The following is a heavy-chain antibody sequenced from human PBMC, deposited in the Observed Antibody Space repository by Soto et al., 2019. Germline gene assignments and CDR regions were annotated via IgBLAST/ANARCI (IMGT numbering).Heavy chain of an antibody. CDR1: GGSISSHN. Sequence: SETPSLTCTVSGGSISSHNWGWIRLPPGKGLEWIGYIRDSGDTSYNPSLNSRVTMSLDTSKNEFSLRLSSVTAADTAVYYCARLNGYCISTNCHGYYGMDVWGQGTTVTVSS. J-gene: IGHJ6*02. CDR2: IRDSGDT. V-gene: IGHV4-59*08. CDR3: ARLNGYCISTNCHGYYGMDV. D-gene: IGHD2-2*03.